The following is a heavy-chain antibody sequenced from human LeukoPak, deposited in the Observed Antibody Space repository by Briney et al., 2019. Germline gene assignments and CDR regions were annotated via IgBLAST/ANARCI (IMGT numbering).Heavy chain of an antibody. CDR2: ISAYNGNT. V-gene: IGHV1-18*01. CDR3: ARQVYYYDSSGYYTNYFDY. J-gene: IGHJ4*02. D-gene: IGHD3-22*01. Sequence: ASVKVSCKASGYTFTRYDINWVRQAPGQGLEWMGWISAYNGNTNYAQKLQGRVTMTTDTSTSTAYMELRSLRSDDTAVYYCARQVYYYDSSGYYTNYFDYWGQGTLVTVSS. CDR1: GYTFTRYD.